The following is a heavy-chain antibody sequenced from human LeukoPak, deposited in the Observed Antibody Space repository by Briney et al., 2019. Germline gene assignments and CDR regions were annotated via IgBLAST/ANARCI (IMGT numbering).Heavy chain of an antibody. J-gene: IGHJ4*02. D-gene: IGHD3-16*01. Sequence: ASVKVSFKASGYTFTSYYMHWVRQAPGRGLEWMGIINPSGSSTTYAQKFQGRVTMTRDMSTSTVYMELSSLRSEDTAVYYCARDQGDPEYQLDYWGQGTLVTVSS. CDR3: ARDQGDPEYQLDY. V-gene: IGHV1-46*01. CDR1: GYTFTSYY. CDR2: INPSGSST.